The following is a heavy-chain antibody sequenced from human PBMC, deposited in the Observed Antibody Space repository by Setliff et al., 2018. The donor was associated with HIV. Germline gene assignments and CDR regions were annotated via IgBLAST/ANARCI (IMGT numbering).Heavy chain of an antibody. V-gene: IGHV4-59*01. Sequence: PSETLSLTCTVSGGSISSYYWSWIRQPPGKGLEWIGYIHYSGSTNYNPSLKSRVTISVDTSKNQFSLKLSSVTAADTAVYYCARDSGYYDSSGYYSYSHYFDYWGQGTLVTVSS. D-gene: IGHD3-22*01. J-gene: IGHJ4*02. CDR3: ARDSGYYDSSGYYSYSHYFDY. CDR2: IHYSGST. CDR1: GGSISSYY.